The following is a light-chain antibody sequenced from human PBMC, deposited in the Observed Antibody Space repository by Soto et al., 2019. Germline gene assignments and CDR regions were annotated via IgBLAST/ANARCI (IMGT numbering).Light chain of an antibody. V-gene: IGLV2-11*01. Sequence: QSALTQPRSVSGSPGQSVTVSCTGISSDVDGFNFVSWYQQHPGKAPKLIIYEVTKRPSGVPDRFSGSKSGNTASLTVSGLQTDDEADYYCSSFAGSNTLVFGGGTQLTVL. CDR2: EVT. CDR3: SSFAGSNTLV. J-gene: IGLJ3*02. CDR1: SSDVDGFNF.